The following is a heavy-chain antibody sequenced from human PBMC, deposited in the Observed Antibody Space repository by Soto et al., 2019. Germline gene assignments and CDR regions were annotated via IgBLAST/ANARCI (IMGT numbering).Heavy chain of an antibody. CDR1: GYTFTNYG. J-gene: IGHJ6*02. Sequence: SVKVSCKASGYTFTNYGISWVRQAPGQGLEWMGWISGYNGNTKYAQKFQGRVTMTTDTPTNTAYMELRSLRSDDTAVYYCARDREYYYDSSGNYYYHYGMDVWGQGTTVTVSS. CDR3: ARDREYYYDSSGNYYYHYGMDV. D-gene: IGHD3-22*01. CDR2: ISGYNGNT. V-gene: IGHV1-18*04.